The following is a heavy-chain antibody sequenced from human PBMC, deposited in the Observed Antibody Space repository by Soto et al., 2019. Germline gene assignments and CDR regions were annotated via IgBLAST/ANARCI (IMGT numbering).Heavy chain of an antibody. Sequence: PGGSLRLSCAASGFTFSSYAMHWVRQAPGKGLEWVAVISYDGSNKYYADSVKGRFTISRDSSKNTLYLQMNSLRAEDTAVYYCARWCSGGSCYSGGLDAFDIWGQGTMVTV. J-gene: IGHJ3*02. D-gene: IGHD2-15*01. CDR3: ARWCSGGSCYSGGLDAFDI. CDR2: ISYDGSNK. V-gene: IGHV3-30-3*01. CDR1: GFTFSSYA.